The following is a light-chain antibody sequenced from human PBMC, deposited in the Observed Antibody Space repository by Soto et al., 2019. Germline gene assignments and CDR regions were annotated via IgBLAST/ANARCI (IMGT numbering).Light chain of an antibody. CDR3: QQET. J-gene: IGKJ1*01. CDR2: DAS. Sequence: DIQMTQSPSTLSASVGDRVTITCRASKSISSWLAWYQQKPGKAPKLLIYDASSLESGVPSRFSGSGSGTEFTLTISSLQPDDFETYDCQQETFGQGTKVEIK. CDR1: KSISSW. V-gene: IGKV1-5*01.